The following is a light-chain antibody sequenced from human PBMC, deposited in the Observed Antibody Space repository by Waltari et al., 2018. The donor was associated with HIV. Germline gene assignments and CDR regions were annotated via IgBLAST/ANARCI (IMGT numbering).Light chain of an antibody. CDR3: STWDSSLSAHV. CDR2: IND. V-gene: IGLV10-54*01. CDR1: NNNVGTKG. Sequence: QAGLTQPPSVSKDLRQTATLTCTGNNNNVGTKGAAWLQQHQGHPPKLLFFINDNRPSGISERLSVSRSGNTASLTITGLQPEDEADYYCSTWDSSLSAHVFGGGTKLTGL. J-gene: IGLJ3*02.